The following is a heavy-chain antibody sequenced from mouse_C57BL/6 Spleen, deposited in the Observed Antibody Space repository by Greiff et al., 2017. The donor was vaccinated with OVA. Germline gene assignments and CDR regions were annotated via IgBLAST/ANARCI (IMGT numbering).Heavy chain of an antibody. Sequence: EVKLVESGGGLVKPGGSLKLSCAASGFTFSSYTMSWVRQTPEKRLEWVATISGGGGNNYYPDSVKGRFTISRDPAKNTLSLHMSSLRSKDTALYYCARHAYGSRYYYLDDWGQGTTLTVSS. D-gene: IGHD1-1*01. CDR1: GFTFSSYT. CDR3: ARHAYGSRYYYLDD. CDR2: ISGGGGNN. V-gene: IGHV5-9*01. J-gene: IGHJ2*01.